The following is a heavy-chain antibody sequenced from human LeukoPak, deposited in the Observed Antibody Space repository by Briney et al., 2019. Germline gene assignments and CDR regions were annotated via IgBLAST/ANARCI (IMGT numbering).Heavy chain of an antibody. CDR2: IIPLSGTA. V-gene: IGHV1-69*06. CDR1: GGNFNNFA. D-gene: IGHD2-8*02. CDR3: ARDSGHAVLVPRGFDI. Sequence: SVKVSRKASGGNFNNFAVTWVRQAPGQGLVWVGRIIPLSGTANFAQEFQGRVSITADKSTSTAYMELRSLRSEDTAVYYCARDSGHAVLVPRGFDIWGQGTMVTVSS. J-gene: IGHJ3*02.